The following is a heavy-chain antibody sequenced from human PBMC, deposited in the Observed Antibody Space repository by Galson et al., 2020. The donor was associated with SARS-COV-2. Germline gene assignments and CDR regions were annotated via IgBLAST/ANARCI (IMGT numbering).Heavy chain of an antibody. J-gene: IGHJ6*03. CDR2: INHSGST. Sequence: SETLSLTCAVYGGSFSGYYWSWIRQPPGKGLEWIGEINHSGSTNYNPSPKSRVTISVDTSKNQFSLKLSSVTAADTAVYYCARGQVGAVAGILGAYYCYYMDVWGKGTTVTVAS. CDR1: GGSFSGYY. V-gene: IGHV4-34*01. D-gene: IGHD6-19*01. CDR3: ARGQVGAVAGILGAYYCYYMDV.